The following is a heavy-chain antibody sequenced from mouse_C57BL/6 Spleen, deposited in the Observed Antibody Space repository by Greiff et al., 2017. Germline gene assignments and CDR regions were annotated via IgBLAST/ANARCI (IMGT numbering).Heavy chain of an antibody. J-gene: IGHJ4*01. Sequence: EVKLMESGPGLVKPSQSLSLTCSVTGYSITSGYYWNWIRQFPGNKLEWMGYISYDGSNNYNPSLKNRISITRDTSKNQFFLKLNSVTTEDTATYYCARETGKRAMDYWGQGTSVTVSS. CDR3: ARETGKRAMDY. CDR2: ISYDGSN. CDR1: GYSITSGYY. V-gene: IGHV3-6*01. D-gene: IGHD1-1*01.